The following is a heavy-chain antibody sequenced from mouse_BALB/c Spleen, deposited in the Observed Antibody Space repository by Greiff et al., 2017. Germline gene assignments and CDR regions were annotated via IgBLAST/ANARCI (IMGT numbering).Heavy chain of an antibody. Sequence: EVKLMESGPGLVKPSQSLSLTCTVTGYSITSDYAWNWIRQFPGTKLEWMGYISYSGSTSYNPSLKSRISITRDTSKNQFFLQLNSVTTEDTATYYCLGGGNYWGQGTTLTVSS. CDR3: LGGGNY. V-gene: IGHV3-2*02. CDR2: ISYSGST. J-gene: IGHJ2*01. CDR1: GYSITSDYA. D-gene: IGHD3-3*01.